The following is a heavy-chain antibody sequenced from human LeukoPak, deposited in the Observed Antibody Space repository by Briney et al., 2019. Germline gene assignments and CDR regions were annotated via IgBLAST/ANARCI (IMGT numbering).Heavy chain of an antibody. V-gene: IGHV1-2*02. CDR3: ARAVHHAYGVFFDY. CDR1: GYTFTEYY. D-gene: IGHD4-17*01. CDR2: INPNSGGT. J-gene: IGHJ4*02. Sequence: ASVTLSCTSSGYTFTEYYIQWERQAPGQGLEWMGWINPNSGGTHYEQKFQGRVSMTRDTSITTAYMELSSLRSDDTAFYCCARAVHHAYGVFFDYWGQETLVTVSS.